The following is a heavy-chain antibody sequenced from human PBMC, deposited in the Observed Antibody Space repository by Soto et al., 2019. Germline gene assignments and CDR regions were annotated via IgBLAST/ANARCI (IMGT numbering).Heavy chain of an antibody. D-gene: IGHD2-2*01. Sequence: WTVARGTSIDHDWSCILKHPGKGLEWIVYIYYSGSTNYNPSLKSRVTISVDTSKIQFSLKLTSVTAADTAVYYCARVRSTSGHACTDYWGQRTLVTVSS. V-gene: IGHV4-59*11. J-gene: IGHJ4*02. CDR2: IYYSGST. CDR3: ARVRSTSGHACTDY. CDR1: RGTSIDHD.